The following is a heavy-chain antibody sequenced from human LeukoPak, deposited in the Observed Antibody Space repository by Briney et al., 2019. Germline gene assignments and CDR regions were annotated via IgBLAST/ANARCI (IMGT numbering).Heavy chain of an antibody. CDR3: VRDSRLIITQGPTYVDS. CDR1: GFTFCGFG. V-gene: IGHV3-48*04. Sequence: AGGSLRLSCAASGFTFCGFGMNWLRQAPGRGLECVLYISSTSVTIHDVDCGKSGFTTSRDNVKNSLYLEMSGVRADDTAMYYCVRDSRLIITQGPTYVDSWGQGTLVTVSS. CDR2: ISSTSVTI. J-gene: IGHJ4*02. D-gene: IGHD3-22*01.